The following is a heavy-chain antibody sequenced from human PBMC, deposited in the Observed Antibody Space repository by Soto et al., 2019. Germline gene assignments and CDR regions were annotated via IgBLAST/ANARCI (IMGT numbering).Heavy chain of an antibody. Sequence: EVQLVESGGGLVQPGGSLRLSCAASGFTVSSNYMSWVRQAPGKGLEWVSVIYSGGSTYYADSVKGRFTISRHNSKSTLYLQMNSLRAEDTAVYYCARASCCGDCYSYWYFDLWGRGTLVTVSS. J-gene: IGHJ2*01. CDR3: ARASCCGDCYSYWYFDL. CDR1: GFTVSSNY. D-gene: IGHD2-21*01. V-gene: IGHV3-53*04. CDR2: IYSGGST.